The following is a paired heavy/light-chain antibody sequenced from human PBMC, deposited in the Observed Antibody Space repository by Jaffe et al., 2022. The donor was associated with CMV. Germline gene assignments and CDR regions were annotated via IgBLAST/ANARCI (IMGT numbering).Light chain of an antibody. CDR3: QQTYSSPLT. J-gene: IGKJ4*01. CDR2: PVS. CDR1: ENVRDY. Sequence: DIQLTQSPSSLSASVGDTVTISCRASENVRDYLNWYQQKPGKAPRLLISPVSNLQSGVPSRFSGSGSGTDFTLTISSLQVEDFATYYCQQTYSSPLTFGGGTKVEIK. V-gene: IGKV1-39*01.
Heavy chain of an antibody. V-gene: IGHV3-73*02. D-gene: IGHD6-6*01. CDR2: IRSRVNSYGT. CDR3: TRGSSSDY. CDR1: GFTFSGSA. Sequence: EVQLVESGGGLVQPGGSLKLSCAASGFTFSGSAMHWVRQASGKGLEWIARIRSRVNSYGTAYAASVKGRFTVSRDDSKNTAYLQMNSLQSEDTAMYYCTRGSSSDYWGQGTLVTVSS. J-gene: IGHJ4*02.